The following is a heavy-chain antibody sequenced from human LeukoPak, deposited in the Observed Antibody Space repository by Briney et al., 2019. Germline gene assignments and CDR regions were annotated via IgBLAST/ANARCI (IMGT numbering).Heavy chain of an antibody. CDR1: GGSISSGGYY. J-gene: IGHJ4*02. CDR2: IYYSGST. Sequence: SQTLSLTCGVSGGSISSGGYYWNWIRQPAGTGLEWIGYIYYSGSTNYNPSLKSRVTISVDTSKNQFSLKLSSVTAADTAVYYCARTIVGATTAYYFDYWGQGTLVTVSS. V-gene: IGHV4-61*10. CDR3: ARTIVGATTAYYFDY. D-gene: IGHD1-26*01.